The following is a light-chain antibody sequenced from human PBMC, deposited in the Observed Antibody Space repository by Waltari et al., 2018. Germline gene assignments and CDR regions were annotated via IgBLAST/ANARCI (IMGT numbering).Light chain of an antibody. CDR3: SSYTSSNNCV. CDR1: SSDVGGYDY. J-gene: IGLJ1*01. Sequence: QSALTQPPSASGSPGQSVTISCTATSSDVGGYDYVSWYQQHPGKAPKLIIYEVNKRPSGVPDRFSGSKSGNTASLTVSGLQAEDEADYYCSSYTSSNNCVFGTGTKVTVL. V-gene: IGLV2-8*01. CDR2: EVN.